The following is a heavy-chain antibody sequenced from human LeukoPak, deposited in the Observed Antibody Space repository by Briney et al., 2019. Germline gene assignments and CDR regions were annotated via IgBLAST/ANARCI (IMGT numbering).Heavy chain of an antibody. CDR3: ARGSGFGEGTLDY. CDR2: INPKSGGT. D-gene: IGHD3-10*01. CDR1: GYTFTGYY. V-gene: IGHV1-2*02. J-gene: IGHJ4*02. Sequence: ASVTVSCKASGYTFTGYYIHWVRQAPGQGLEWMGWINPKSGGTKYAQKFQGRVTMAGDTSTSTAYMELNSLISDDTAVYYCARGSGFGEGTLDYWGQGTLVTVSS.